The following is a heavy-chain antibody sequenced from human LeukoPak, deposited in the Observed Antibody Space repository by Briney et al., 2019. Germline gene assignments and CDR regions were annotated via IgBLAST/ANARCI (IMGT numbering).Heavy chain of an antibody. J-gene: IGHJ5*02. V-gene: IGHV1-24*01. CDR3: ARGYCSSTSCHNWFDP. Sequence: GASVKVSCKVSGYTLTELSMHWVRQAPGKGLEWMGGFDPEDGETIYAQKFQGRVTMTEDTSTDTAYMELSSLRSEDTAVYYCARGYCSSTSCHNWFDPWGQGTLVTVSS. D-gene: IGHD2-2*01. CDR2: FDPEDGET. CDR1: GYTLTELS.